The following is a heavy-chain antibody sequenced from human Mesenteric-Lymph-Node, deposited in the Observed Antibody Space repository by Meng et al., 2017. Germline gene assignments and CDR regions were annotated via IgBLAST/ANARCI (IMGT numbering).Heavy chain of an antibody. Sequence: ASVKVSCKASGGTFSSYTISWVRQAPGQGLEWMGRIIAYNGNTNYAQKLQGRVTMTTDTSTSTAYMEMRSLRSDDTAVYYCARDQGYGSGSYRYFDYWGQGTLVTVSS. D-gene: IGHD3-10*01. CDR1: GGTFSSYT. V-gene: IGHV1-18*01. J-gene: IGHJ4*02. CDR2: IIAYNGNT. CDR3: ARDQGYGSGSYRYFDY.